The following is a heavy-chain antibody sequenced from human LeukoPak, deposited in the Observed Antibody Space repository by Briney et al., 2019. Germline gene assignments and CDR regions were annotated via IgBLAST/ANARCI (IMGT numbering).Heavy chain of an antibody. CDR3: ARDRGYSYAFGY. CDR1: GASFSGDY. D-gene: IGHD5-18*01. J-gene: IGHJ4*02. Sequence: PSETLSLTCAVSGASFSGDYWSWLRQPPGKGLEWIAEINHSGRSNYNPSLQGRVTISVDTSKNQFSLKLSSVTAADTVVYYCARDRGYSYAFGYWGQGTLVTVSS. V-gene: IGHV4-34*01. CDR2: INHSGRS.